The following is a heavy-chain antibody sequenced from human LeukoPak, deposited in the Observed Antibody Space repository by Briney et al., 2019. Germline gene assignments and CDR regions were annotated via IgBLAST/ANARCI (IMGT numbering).Heavy chain of an antibody. CDR1: GYTFTSYD. Sequence: ASVKVSCKASGYTFTSYDINWVRQATGQGLEWMGWMNPNSGNTGYAQKFQGRVTMTRNTSISTAYMELSSLRSEDTAVYYCARMVGITMVRGVARDIWGQGTMVTVSS. V-gene: IGHV1-8*01. D-gene: IGHD3-10*01. CDR3: ARMVGITMVRGVARDI. J-gene: IGHJ3*02. CDR2: MNPNSGNT.